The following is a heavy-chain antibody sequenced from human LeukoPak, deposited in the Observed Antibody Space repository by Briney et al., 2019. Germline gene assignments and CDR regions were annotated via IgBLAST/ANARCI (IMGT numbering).Heavy chain of an antibody. CDR2: ISYDGSNK. Sequence: GGSLRLSCAASGFTFSSYAMHWVRQAPGKGLEWVAVISYDGSNKYYADSVKGRFTISRDNSKNTLYLQINSLRAEDTAVYYCARDRMVVGASFDYWGQGTLVTVSS. V-gene: IGHV3-30-3*01. CDR3: ARDRMVVGASFDY. D-gene: IGHD1-26*01. J-gene: IGHJ4*02. CDR1: GFTFSSYA.